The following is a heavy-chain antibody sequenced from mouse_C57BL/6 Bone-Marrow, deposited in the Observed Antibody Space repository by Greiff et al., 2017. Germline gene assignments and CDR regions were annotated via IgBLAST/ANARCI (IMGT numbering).Heavy chain of an antibody. D-gene: IGHD2-1*01. J-gene: IGHJ2*01. CDR1: GFTFSSYA. CDR3: ARGLTTRFDD. CDR2: ISDGGSYT. V-gene: IGHV5-4*03. Sequence: EVKLMESGGGLVKPGGSLKLSCAASGFTFSSYAMSWVRQTPEKRLEWVATISDGGSYTYYPDNVKGRFTISRDNAKNNLYLQMSHLKSEDTAMXYCARGLTTRFDDWGQGTTLTVSS.